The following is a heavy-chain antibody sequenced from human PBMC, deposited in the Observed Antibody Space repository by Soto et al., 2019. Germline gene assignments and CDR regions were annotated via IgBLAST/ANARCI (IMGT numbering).Heavy chain of an antibody. D-gene: IGHD6-13*01. CDR1: GYSFTGYW. CDR3: ARTAAAGKYYNGMDV. Sequence: GESLKISCKGSGYSFTGYWIGWVRQMPGKGLECMGIIYPGDSDTRYSPSFQGQVTISADKSISTAYLQWSSLKASDTAMYYCARTAAAGKYYNGMDVWGQGTTVTVSS. CDR2: IYPGDSDT. V-gene: IGHV5-51*01. J-gene: IGHJ6*02.